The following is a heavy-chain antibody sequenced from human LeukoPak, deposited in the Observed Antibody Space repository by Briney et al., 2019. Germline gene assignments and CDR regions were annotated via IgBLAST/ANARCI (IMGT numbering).Heavy chain of an antibody. Sequence: GASVKVSCKASGYTFRRYYMHWVRQAPGQGLEWMGIINPTGGSTSYAQKFQGRVMMTSDMSTSTVYMELSSLRSDDTAVYFCAREGRAIGDPKDYFYYYYMDVWGQGTLVTVSS. CDR2: INPTGGST. J-gene: IGHJ6*03. D-gene: IGHD2-21*01. CDR3: AREGRAIGDPKDYFYYYYMDV. CDR1: GYTFRRYY. V-gene: IGHV1-46*01.